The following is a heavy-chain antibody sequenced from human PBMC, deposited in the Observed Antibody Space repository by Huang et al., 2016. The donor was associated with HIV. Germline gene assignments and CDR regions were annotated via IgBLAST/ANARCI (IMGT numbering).Heavy chain of an antibody. CDR2: MNPNSGNT. CDR1: GYTFSNYD. Sequence: QVQLVQSGAEVKKPGASVKVSCKASGYTFSNYDINWVRQAPGQGLEWVGRMNPNSGNTGYARKFQGRVTMTRSTSISTAYMERSRLRFEDTAVYYCATLPPVNYGRSGGRVRDYWGQGSLVTVSS. CDR3: ATLPPVNYGRSGGRVRDY. V-gene: IGHV1-8*01. J-gene: IGHJ4*02. D-gene: IGHD2-15*01.